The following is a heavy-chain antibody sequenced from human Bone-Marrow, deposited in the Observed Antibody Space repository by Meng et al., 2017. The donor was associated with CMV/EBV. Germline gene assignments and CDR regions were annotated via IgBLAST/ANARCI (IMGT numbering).Heavy chain of an antibody. Sequence: ASVKVSCKASGYTFTSYGTSWVRQAPGQGLEWMGWINPNSGGTNYAQKFQGRVTMTRDTSISTAYMELSSLRSEDTAVYYCASSPTPEPLLRLPDRYYYYGMDVWGQGTTVTVSS. CDR3: ASSPTPEPLLRLPDRYYYYGMDV. D-gene: IGHD3-16*01. J-gene: IGHJ6*02. V-gene: IGHV1-2*02. CDR2: INPNSGGT. CDR1: GYTFTSYG.